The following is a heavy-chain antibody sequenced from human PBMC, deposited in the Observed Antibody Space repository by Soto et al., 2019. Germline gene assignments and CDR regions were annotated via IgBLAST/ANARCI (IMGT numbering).Heavy chain of an antibody. CDR3: TRSSYYYDSSGYYLDGFNWFDP. CDR1: GFTFSGSA. CDR2: IRSKANSYAT. V-gene: IGHV3-73*01. D-gene: IGHD3-22*01. Sequence: GGSLRLSCAASGFTFSGSAMHWVRQASGKGLEWVGRIRSKANSYATAYAASVKGRFTISRDDSKNTAYLQMNSLKTEDTAVYYCTRSSYYYDSSGYYLDGFNWFDPWGQGTLVTVSS. J-gene: IGHJ5*02.